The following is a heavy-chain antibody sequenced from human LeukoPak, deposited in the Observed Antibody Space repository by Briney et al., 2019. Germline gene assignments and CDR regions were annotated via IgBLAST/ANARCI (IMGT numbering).Heavy chain of an antibody. CDR3: ARGPPNWGYDY. J-gene: IGHJ4*02. CDR2: MSPNSGNT. D-gene: IGHD7-27*01. V-gene: IGHV1-8*01. CDR1: GYTFTSYD. Sequence: ASVKVSCKASGYTFTSYDINWERQATGQGLEWMGWMSPNSGNTGYAQKFQGRVTMTRSTSMNTAYMELSSLKSEDTAVYYCARGPPNWGYDYWGQGTLVTVSS.